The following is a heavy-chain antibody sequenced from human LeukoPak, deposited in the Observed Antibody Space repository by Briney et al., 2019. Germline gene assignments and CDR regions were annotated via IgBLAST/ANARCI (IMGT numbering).Heavy chain of an antibody. D-gene: IGHD3-10*01. CDR2: IFYSGST. Sequence: SETLSLTCTVSGGSISSYYCSWIRQPPGKGLEWIGNIFYSGSTYYSPSLRSRVTISLDTSRNQFSLKLNSVTAADTAVYYCAKSNGYGLVDIWGQGTMVTVSS. V-gene: IGHV4-59*12. CDR3: AKSNGYGLVDI. CDR1: GGSISSYY. J-gene: IGHJ3*02.